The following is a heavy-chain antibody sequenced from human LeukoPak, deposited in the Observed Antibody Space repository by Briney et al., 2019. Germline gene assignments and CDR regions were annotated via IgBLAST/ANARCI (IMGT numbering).Heavy chain of an antibody. V-gene: IGHV4-59*01. J-gene: IGHJ6*04. CDR1: GGSISSYY. CDR2: IYYSGST. D-gene: IGHD6-13*01. CDR3: ARDRTGYSSSWYGMDV. Sequence: SETLSLTCTVPGGSISSYYWSWIRQPPGKGLEWIGYIYYSGSTNYNPSLKSRVTISVDTSKNQFSLKLSSVTAADTAVYYCARDRTGYSSSWYGMDVWGKGTTVTVSS.